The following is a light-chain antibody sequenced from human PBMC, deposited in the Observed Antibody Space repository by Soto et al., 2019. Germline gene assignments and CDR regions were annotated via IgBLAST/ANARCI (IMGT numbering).Light chain of an antibody. CDR1: SSDVGGYKY. CDR3: SSYTSSSTLWV. V-gene: IGLV2-14*01. Sequence: QSALTQPASVSGSPGQSITISCTGTSSDVGGYKYVSWYQQHPGKAPKLMIYEVSNRPSGVSNRFSGSKSGNTASLTISGLQAEDEAVYYCSSYTSSSTLWVFGGGTKLTVL. J-gene: IGLJ3*02. CDR2: EVS.